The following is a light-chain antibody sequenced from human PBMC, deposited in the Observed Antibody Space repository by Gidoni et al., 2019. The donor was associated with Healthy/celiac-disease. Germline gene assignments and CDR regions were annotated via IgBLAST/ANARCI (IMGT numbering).Light chain of an antibody. Sequence: DIQMTQSPSSLSASVGDRVTITCRASQSISNYSNWYQQKPGKAPKLLIYAASSLQSGVPSRFSGSGSGTDFTLTISSLQPEDFATYYCQQSYSTPLTFGGGTKVEIK. V-gene: IGKV1-39*01. J-gene: IGKJ4*01. CDR1: QSISNY. CDR3: QQSYSTPLT. CDR2: AAS.